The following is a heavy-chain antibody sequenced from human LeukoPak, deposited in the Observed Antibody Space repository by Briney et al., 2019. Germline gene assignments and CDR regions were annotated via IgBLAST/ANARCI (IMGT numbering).Heavy chain of an antibody. V-gene: IGHV3-74*01. J-gene: IGHJ4*02. Sequence: GGSLRLSCAASGFTFSTYWVDWVRQGPGKGLVWVSRIKSDGSSTIYADSVKGRFTISRDNARNTLYLQMNSLRAEDTAVYYCARPSVSGHAYWGQGTLVTASS. CDR2: IKSDGSST. D-gene: IGHD1-26*01. CDR1: GFTFSTYW. CDR3: ARPSVSGHAY.